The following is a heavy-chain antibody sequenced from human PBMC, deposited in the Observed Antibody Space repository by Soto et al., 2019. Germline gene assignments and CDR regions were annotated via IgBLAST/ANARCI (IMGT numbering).Heavy chain of an antibody. CDR1: GGTFSSYA. Sequence: QVQLVQSGAEVKKPGSSVKVSCKASGGTFSSYAISWVRQAPGQGLEWMGGIIPIFGTANYAQKFQGRVTITADESTITAYMELSSLRSEDTAVYYCATESRYCSGGSCYFLPGIDYWGQGTLVTVSS. V-gene: IGHV1-69*12. J-gene: IGHJ4*02. CDR2: IIPIFGTA. D-gene: IGHD2-15*01. CDR3: ATESRYCSGGSCYFLPGIDY.